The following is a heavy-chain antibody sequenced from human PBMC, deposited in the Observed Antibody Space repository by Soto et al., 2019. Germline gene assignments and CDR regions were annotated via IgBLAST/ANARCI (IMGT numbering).Heavy chain of an antibody. CDR1: GGSFSGYY. J-gene: IGHJ4*02. CDR2: INHSGST. D-gene: IGHD2-2*02. V-gene: IGHV4-34*01. CDR3: AREGHCSSTSCHISFDY. Sequence: SETLSLTCAVYGGSFSGYYWSWIRQPPGKGLEWIGEINHSGSTNYNPSLKSRVTISVDTSKNQFSLKLSSVAAADTAVYYCAREGHCSSTSCHISFDYWGQGTLVTVSS.